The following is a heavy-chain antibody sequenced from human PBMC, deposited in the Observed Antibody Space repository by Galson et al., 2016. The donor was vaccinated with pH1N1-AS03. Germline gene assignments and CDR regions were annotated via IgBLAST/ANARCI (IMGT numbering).Heavy chain of an antibody. CDR2: INPNSGGT. V-gene: IGHV1-2*02. D-gene: IGHD6-19*01. CDR3: ARNRPIAVSGTDGFDP. Sequence: SVKVSCKASGYTLTEYYLHWVRQAPGQGPEWMGWINPNSGGTKYAQKFQGRVTMTRDTSISTAYMEMGNLKSDDTAVYYCARNRPIAVSGTDGFDPWGQGTLVAVSS. CDR1: GYTLTEYY. J-gene: IGHJ5*02.